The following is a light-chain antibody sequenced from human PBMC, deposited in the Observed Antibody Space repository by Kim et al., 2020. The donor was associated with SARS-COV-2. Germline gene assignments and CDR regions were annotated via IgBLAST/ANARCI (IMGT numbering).Light chain of an antibody. CDR1: SGSIAINY. J-gene: IGLJ3*02. V-gene: IGLV6-57*02. CDR3: QSYDSSNHGV. Sequence: KTVTIACTGSSGSIAINYVQWYQQRPGSAPTTVIYEDNQRPSGVPDRFSGSIDSSSNSASLTISGLKTEDEADYYCQSYDSSNHGVFGGGTQLTVL. CDR2: EDN.